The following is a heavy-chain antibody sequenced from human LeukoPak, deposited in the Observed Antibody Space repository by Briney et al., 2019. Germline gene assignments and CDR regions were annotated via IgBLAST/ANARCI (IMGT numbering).Heavy chain of an antibody. D-gene: IGHD3-10*01. V-gene: IGHV3-7*02. Sequence: GGSLRLSCAASGFTFSSYWMSWVRQTPGKGLEWVAHINQDGSEKYYVDSVKGRFTISRENAKNSLYLQMNSLRAEDTAVYYCAKCGSGSYTGIDYWGPGTLVTVSS. CDR2: INQDGSEK. CDR1: GFTFSSYW. J-gene: IGHJ4*02. CDR3: AKCGSGSYTGIDY.